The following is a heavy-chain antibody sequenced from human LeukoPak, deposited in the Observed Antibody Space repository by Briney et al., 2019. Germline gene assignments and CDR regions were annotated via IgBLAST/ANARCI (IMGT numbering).Heavy chain of an antibody. J-gene: IGHJ4*02. Sequence: GGSLRLSCAASGFTFSGYWMSWVRQAPGEGLEWVANIKQDGSEKYYVDSVKGRFTISRDNAKNSLYLQMNSLRAEDTAVYYCARCFLWFEELFHYWGQGTLVTVSS. D-gene: IGHD3-10*01. V-gene: IGHV3-7*03. CDR1: GFTFSGYW. CDR2: IKQDGSEK. CDR3: ARCFLWFEELFHY.